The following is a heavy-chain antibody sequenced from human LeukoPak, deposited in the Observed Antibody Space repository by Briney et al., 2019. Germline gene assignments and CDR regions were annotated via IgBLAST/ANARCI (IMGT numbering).Heavy chain of an antibody. CDR2: IIPIFGTA. J-gene: IGHJ2*01. V-gene: IGHV1-69*05. Sequence: SVKVSCKASGGTFSSYAISWVQQAPGQGLVWMGGIIPIFGTANYAQKFQGRVTITTDESTSTAYMELSSLRSEDTAVYYCARDVGITGTISAWYFDLWGRGTLVTVSS. CDR3: ARDVGITGTISAWYFDL. D-gene: IGHD1-7*01. CDR1: GGTFSSYA.